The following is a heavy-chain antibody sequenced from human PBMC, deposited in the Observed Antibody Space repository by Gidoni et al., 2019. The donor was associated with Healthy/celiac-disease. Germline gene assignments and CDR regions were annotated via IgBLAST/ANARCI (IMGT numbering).Heavy chain of an antibody. CDR2: IYYSGST. CDR1: GGSISSSSYY. J-gene: IGHJ5*02. V-gene: IGHV4-39*01. CDR3: ARLGAMIVGVP. D-gene: IGHD3-22*01. Sequence: QLQLQESGPGLVKPSETLSLTCPVSGGSISSSSYYWGWIRQPPGKGLEWIGSIYYSGSTYYNPSLKSRVTISVDTSKNQFSLKLSSVTAADTAVYYCARLGAMIVGVPWGQGTLVTVSS.